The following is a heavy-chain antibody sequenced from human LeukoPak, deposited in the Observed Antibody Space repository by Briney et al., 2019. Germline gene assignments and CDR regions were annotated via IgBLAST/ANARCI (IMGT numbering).Heavy chain of an antibody. J-gene: IGHJ6*03. V-gene: IGHV4-39*07. Sequence: PSETLSLTCTVSGGSISSSSYYWSWIRQPPGKGLEWIGEINHSGSTNYNPSLKSRVTISVDTSKNQFSLKLSSVTAADTAVYYCARGRPYWGYYYYMDVWGKGTTVTVSS. CDR2: INHSGST. D-gene: IGHD7-27*01. CDR3: ARGRPYWGYYYYMDV. CDR1: GGSISSSSYY.